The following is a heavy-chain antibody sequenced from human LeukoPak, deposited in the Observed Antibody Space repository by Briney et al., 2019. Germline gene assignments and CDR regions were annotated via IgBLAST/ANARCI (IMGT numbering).Heavy chain of an antibody. CDR1: GFTFSTSW. Sequence: GGSLRLSCAASGFTFSTSWMHWVSQAPGEGLVWVSRIDGDGSRTSYADSVKGRFAISRDNAKNTLYLQMNSLRAEDTAMYYCARASNYFDSRGLHWCDPWGQGTLVTVSS. D-gene: IGHD3-22*01. CDR3: ARASNYFDSRGLHWCDP. J-gene: IGHJ5*02. V-gene: IGHV3-74*01. CDR2: IDGDGSRT.